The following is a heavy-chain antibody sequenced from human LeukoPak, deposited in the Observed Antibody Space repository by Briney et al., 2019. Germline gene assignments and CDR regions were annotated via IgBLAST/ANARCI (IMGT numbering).Heavy chain of an antibody. J-gene: IGHJ4*02. CDR1: GGSISSHY. Sequence: PSETLSLTCTVSGGSISSHYWSWIRQPPGKGLEWIGYIYYSGTTNYNPSLKSRVTLSVDTSKNQFSLKLSSVTAADTAVYYCARVGDYYDSSGYYYSHDYWGQGTLVTVSS. D-gene: IGHD3-22*01. CDR3: ARVGDYYDSSGYYYSHDY. CDR2: IYYSGTT. V-gene: IGHV4-59*11.